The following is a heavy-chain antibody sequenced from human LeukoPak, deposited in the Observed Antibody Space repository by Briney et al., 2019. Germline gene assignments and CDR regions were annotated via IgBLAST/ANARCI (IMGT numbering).Heavy chain of an antibody. J-gene: IGHJ4*02. D-gene: IGHD1-1*01. CDR3: AISSTVWYTYDQ. CDR2: IIPIFGTA. Sequence: SVKVSCRASEATFSNYVIPWVRQAPGKGLDWMGGIIPIFGTANYAQKFQGRVTITTDESTSIVYMEVSSLKSEDTAAYYCAISSTVWYTYDQWGQGTLVTVSS. V-gene: IGHV1-69*05. CDR1: EATFSNYV.